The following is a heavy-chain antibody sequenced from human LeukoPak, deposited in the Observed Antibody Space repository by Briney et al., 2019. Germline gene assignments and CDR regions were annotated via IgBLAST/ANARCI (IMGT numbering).Heavy chain of an antibody. CDR2: IYYSGNT. CDR1: SGSISSSSYY. Sequence: PSETLSLTCTVSSGSISSSSYYWGWIRQPPGKGLEWIGSIYYSGNTHYNPSLKSRVTISVDTSKNQFSLKLSSVTAADTAVYYCARDSSGWYFDYWGQGTLVTVSS. CDR3: ARDSSGWYFDY. V-gene: IGHV4-39*02. J-gene: IGHJ4*02. D-gene: IGHD6-19*01.